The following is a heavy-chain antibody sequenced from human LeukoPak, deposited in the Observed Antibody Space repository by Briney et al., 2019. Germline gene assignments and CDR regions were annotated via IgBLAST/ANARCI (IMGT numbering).Heavy chain of an antibody. D-gene: IGHD2-15*01. J-gene: IGHJ4*02. CDR3: ATSEVNPRCSGGSCYFLDY. CDR2: IWYDGSNK. Sequence: GRSLRLSCAASGFTFSSYGMHWVRQAPGKGLEWVAVIWYDGSNKYYADSVKGRFTISRDNSKNTLYLQMNSLRAEDTAVYYCATSEVNPRCSGGSCYFLDYWGQGTLVTVSS. V-gene: IGHV3-33*01. CDR1: GFTFSSYG.